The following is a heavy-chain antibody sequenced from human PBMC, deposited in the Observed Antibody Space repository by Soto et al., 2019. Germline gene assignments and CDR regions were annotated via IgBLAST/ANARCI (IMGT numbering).Heavy chain of an antibody. V-gene: IGHV1-8*01. J-gene: IGHJ3*02. D-gene: IGHD5-12*01. CDR1: GYTFPSYD. CDR2: MNPNSGNT. Sequence: ASVKVSCKASGYTFPSYDINWVRQATGQGLEWMGWMNPNSGNTGYAQKFQGRVTMTRNTSISTAYMELSSLRSEDTAVYYCARGTRLEMATIRGGAFDIWGQGTMVTVSS. CDR3: ARGTRLEMATIRGGAFDI.